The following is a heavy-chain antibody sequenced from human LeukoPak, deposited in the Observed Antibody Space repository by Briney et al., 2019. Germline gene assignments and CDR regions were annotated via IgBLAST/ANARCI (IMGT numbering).Heavy chain of an antibody. D-gene: IGHD2-2*01. Sequence: NSSETLSLTCAVYGGSFSGYYWSWIRQPPGKGLEWIGEINNSGSTNYNPSLKSRVTISVDTSKNQFSLKLSSVTAADTAVYYCARIEYQLLRYPNYLDVWGKGTTVTISS. J-gene: IGHJ6*03. CDR3: ARIEYQLLRYPNYLDV. V-gene: IGHV4-34*01. CDR1: GGSFSGYY. CDR2: INNSGST.